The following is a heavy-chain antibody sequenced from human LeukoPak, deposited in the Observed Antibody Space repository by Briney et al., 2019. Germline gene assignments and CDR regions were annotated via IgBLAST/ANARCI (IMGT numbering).Heavy chain of an antibody. Sequence: SQTLSLTCAVSGGSISSGGYSGSWIRQPPGKGLEWIGYIYHSGSTYYNPSLKSRVTISVDRSKNQFSLKLSSVTAADTAVYYCARGAISYGSGSYFDYWGQGTLVTVSS. CDR2: IYHSGST. CDR3: ARGAISYGSGSYFDY. D-gene: IGHD3-10*01. V-gene: IGHV4-30-2*01. J-gene: IGHJ4*02. CDR1: GGSISSGGYS.